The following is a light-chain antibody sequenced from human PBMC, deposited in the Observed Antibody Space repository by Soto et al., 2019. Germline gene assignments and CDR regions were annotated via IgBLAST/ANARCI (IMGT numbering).Light chain of an antibody. CDR3: CSYAGSSTFYV. J-gene: IGLJ1*01. CDR2: QVS. V-gene: IGLV2-23*02. CDR1: SSDVGSYNL. Sequence: QSVLTQPASVFGSPGQSITISCTGTSSDVGSYNLVSWYQQHPGKAPKLMIYQVSKRPSGVSNRFSGSKSGNTASLTISGLQAEDEADYYCCSYAGSSTFYVFGTGTKVPVL.